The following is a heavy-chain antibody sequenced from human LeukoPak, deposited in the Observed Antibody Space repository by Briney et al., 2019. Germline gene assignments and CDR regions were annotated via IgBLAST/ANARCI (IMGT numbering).Heavy chain of an antibody. Sequence: PGGSLTLSCAASGFTFNSYAIFSSYAMNWVRQAPGKGLEWVSAISGSGGSTYHADSVKGRFTISRDNSKNTLYLQMNSLRAEDTAVYYCAKGEDSSGYYSYLYYYMDVWGKGTTVTVSS. CDR2: ISGSGGST. V-gene: IGHV3-23*01. CDR1: GFTFNSYAIFSSYA. D-gene: IGHD3-22*01. CDR3: AKGEDSSGYYSYLYYYMDV. J-gene: IGHJ6*03.